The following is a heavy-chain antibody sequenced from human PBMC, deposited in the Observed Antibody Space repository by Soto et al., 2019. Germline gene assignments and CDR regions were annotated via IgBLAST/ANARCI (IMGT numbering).Heavy chain of an antibody. CDR3: ARVNWNYTNDAFDS. J-gene: IGHJ3*02. D-gene: IGHD1-7*01. V-gene: IGHV4-34*01. Sequence: PSETLSLTCAVYGGSFSGYYWSWIRQPPGKGLEWIGEINHSGSTNYNPSLKSRVTISVDTSKNQFSLKLSSVTAADTAVYYCARVNWNYTNDAFDSWGQGTMVTVAS. CDR1: GGSFSGYY. CDR2: INHSGST.